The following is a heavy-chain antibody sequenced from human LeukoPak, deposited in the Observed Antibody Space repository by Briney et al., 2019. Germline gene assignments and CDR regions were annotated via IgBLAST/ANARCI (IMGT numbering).Heavy chain of an antibody. J-gene: IGHJ6*02. Sequence: ASVKVSCKAFGYTFTGYYMHWVRQAPGQGLEWMGWINPNSGGTNYAQKFQGRVTMTRDTSISTAYMELSRLRSDDTAVYYCARGDSDYYYYGMDVWGQGTTVTVSS. D-gene: IGHD2-21*02. V-gene: IGHV1-2*02. CDR3: ARGDSDYYYYGMDV. CDR2: INPNSGGT. CDR1: GYTFTGYY.